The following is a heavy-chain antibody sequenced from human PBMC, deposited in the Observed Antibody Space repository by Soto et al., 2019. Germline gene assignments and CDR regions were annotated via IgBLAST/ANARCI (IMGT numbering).Heavy chain of an antibody. V-gene: IGHV3-23*01. CDR3: AKGALRVTTYFDN. Sequence: EVQLLESGGGLVQPGGSLRLSCAASGFTFRDYGISWVRLAPGKGLECVSAISANGGSTYYADSVQGRFTISRDNSNNTLHLQMNCLRAEDTAVYYCAKGALRVTTYFDNWGQGTLVTVSS. D-gene: IGHD4-17*01. J-gene: IGHJ4*02. CDR1: GFTFRDYG. CDR2: ISANGGST.